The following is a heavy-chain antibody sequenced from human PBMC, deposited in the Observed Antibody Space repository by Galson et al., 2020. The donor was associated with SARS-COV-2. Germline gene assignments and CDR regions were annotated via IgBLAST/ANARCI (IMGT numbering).Heavy chain of an antibody. D-gene: IGHD6-13*01. CDR3: ATSPPIAAPAIPYYYFYYGMDV. CDR2: FDPEDGET. V-gene: IGHV1-24*01. Sequence: ASVKVSCTVSGYTLTELSMHWVRQAPGKGLEWMGGFDPEDGETIYAQKFQGRVTMTEDTSTDTAYMELSSLRSEDTAVYYCATSPPIAAPAIPYYYFYYGMDVWGQVTTVTVSS. CDR1: GYTLTELS. J-gene: IGHJ6*02.